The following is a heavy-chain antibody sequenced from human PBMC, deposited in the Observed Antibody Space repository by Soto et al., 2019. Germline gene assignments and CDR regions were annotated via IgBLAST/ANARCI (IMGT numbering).Heavy chain of an antibody. Sequence: SLKISCAASGFTFDDYAMHWVRQAPGKGLEWVSGISWNSGSIGYADSVKGRFTISRDNAKNSLYLQMNSLRAEDTALYYCAKELTGDYGLSFDYWGQGTLVTVSS. V-gene: IGHV3-9*01. CDR2: ISWNSGSI. D-gene: IGHD4-17*01. J-gene: IGHJ4*02. CDR1: GFTFDDYA. CDR3: AKELTGDYGLSFDY.